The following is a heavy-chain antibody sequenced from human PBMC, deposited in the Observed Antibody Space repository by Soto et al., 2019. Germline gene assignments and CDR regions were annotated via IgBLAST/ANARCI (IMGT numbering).Heavy chain of an antibody. CDR3: ARGLRYFDWLSDNYAFDI. CDR2: NSAYNGNT. CDR1: GYTFTSYG. J-gene: IGHJ3*02. Sequence: QVQLVQSGAEVKKPGASVKVSCKASGYTFTSYGISWVRQAPGQGLEWMGWNSAYNGNTNYAQKLQGRVTMTTETSTSTAYMELRSLRSDDTAVYYCARGLRYFDWLSDNYAFDIWGQGTMVTVSS. D-gene: IGHD3-9*01. V-gene: IGHV1-18*01.